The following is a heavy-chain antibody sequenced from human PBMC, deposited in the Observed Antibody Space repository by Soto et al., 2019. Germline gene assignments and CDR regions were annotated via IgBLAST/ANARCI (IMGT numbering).Heavy chain of an antibody. CDR3: TSSASPDAY. CDR1: GFDFNSYS. J-gene: IGHJ4*02. V-gene: IGHV3-48*01. CDR2: INSGSTSV. Sequence: EVQLVESGGGLVQPGGSLRLSCVASGFDFNSYSMNWVRQAPGKGLEWISYINSGSTSVFYADSVKGRFTISRDNAKNSLYLQMNSLRAEDTALYYCTSSASPDAYWGQGTLVTVSS. D-gene: IGHD1-26*01.